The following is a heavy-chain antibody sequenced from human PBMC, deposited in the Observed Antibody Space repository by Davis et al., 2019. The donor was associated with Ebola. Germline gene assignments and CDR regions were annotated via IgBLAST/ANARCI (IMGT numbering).Heavy chain of an antibody. D-gene: IGHD2-8*02. CDR3: VKTRSNWWNDALEI. Sequence: PGGSLRLSCAASGFTFSSYGTHWVRQAPGKGLEWVAVISYDGSNKYYADSVKGRFTISRDNSKNTLYLQMNSLRPEDTAVYYCVKTRSNWWNDALEIWGRGTMVIVSS. V-gene: IGHV3-30*18. CDR2: ISYDGSNK. J-gene: IGHJ3*02. CDR1: GFTFSSYG.